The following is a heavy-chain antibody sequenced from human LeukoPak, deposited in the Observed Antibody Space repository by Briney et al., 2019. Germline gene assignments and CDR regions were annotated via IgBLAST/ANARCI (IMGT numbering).Heavy chain of an antibody. D-gene: IGHD5-18*01. CDR3: AKVAFVDTAMAPDY. J-gene: IGHJ4*02. V-gene: IGHV3-7*03. CDR2: VNQDGTEK. CDR1: GLTFSSYS. Sequence: GGSLRLSCSASGLTFSSYSMNWVRQAPGKGLEWVGNVNQDGTEKYYMDSVKGRFTISRDNSKNTLYLQMNSLRAEDTAVYYCAKVAFVDTAMAPDYWGQGTLVTVSS.